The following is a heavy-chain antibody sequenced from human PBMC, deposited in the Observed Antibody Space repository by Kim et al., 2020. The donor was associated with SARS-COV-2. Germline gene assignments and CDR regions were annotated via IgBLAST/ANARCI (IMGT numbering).Heavy chain of an antibody. V-gene: IGHV4-39*01. CDR2: YSGST. J-gene: IGHJ4*02. Sequence: YSGSTYYNPSLKSRVTISVDTSKNQFSLKLSSVTAADTAVYYCARLPFGYWGQGTLVTVSS. CDR3: ARLPFGY.